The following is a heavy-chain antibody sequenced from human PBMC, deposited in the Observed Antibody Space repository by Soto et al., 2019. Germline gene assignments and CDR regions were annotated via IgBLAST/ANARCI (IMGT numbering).Heavy chain of an antibody. V-gene: IGHV3-30*18. CDR1: GFTLSTYC. J-gene: IGHJ4*02. D-gene: IGHD2-21*02. Sequence: AGSLRLSCAASGFTLSTYCMHWVRQAPGKGLEWVAVISYDGSNKYYADSVKGRFTISRDNSKNTLSLQMNSLRAEDTAVYYCAKDYCGGDCYPDYWGQGTLVTVSS. CDR3: AKDYCGGDCYPDY. CDR2: ISYDGSNK.